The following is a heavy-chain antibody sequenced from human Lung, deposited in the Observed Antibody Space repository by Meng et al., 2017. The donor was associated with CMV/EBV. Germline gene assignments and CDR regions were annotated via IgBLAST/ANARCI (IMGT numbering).Heavy chain of an antibody. Sequence: SXAASEFSFSNYAMSWVRQAPGRGLAWVSAITASGGSTYYADSVKGRFTVSRDNSKNTLYLQMNSLRAEDTALYYCAKAFSASWYREYYDDWGQGTXVTVSS. CDR3: AKAFSASWYREYYDD. V-gene: IGHV3-23*01. CDR2: ITASGGST. J-gene: IGHJ4*02. CDR1: EFSFSNYA. D-gene: IGHD6-13*01.